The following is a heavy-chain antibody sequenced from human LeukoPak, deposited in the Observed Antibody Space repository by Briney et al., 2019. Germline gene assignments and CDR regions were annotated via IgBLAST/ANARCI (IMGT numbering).Heavy chain of an antibody. CDR1: EFTFSSSS. V-gene: IGHV3-48*04. CDR3: ARSGRPGPYYGMDV. Sequence: PGGSLRLSCVASEFTFSSSSMSWVRQAPGKGLEWVSYISSSSTTIYYADSVKGRFTISRDNAKNSLYLQMNSLRVEETAVYYCARSGRPGPYYGMDVWGQGTTVIVSS. D-gene: IGHD2-15*01. J-gene: IGHJ6*02. CDR2: ISSSSTTI.